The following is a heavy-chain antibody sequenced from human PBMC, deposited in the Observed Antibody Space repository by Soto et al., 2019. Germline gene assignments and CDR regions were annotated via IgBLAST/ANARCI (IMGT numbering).Heavy chain of an antibody. CDR3: ARLTMVRGVSYFDY. CDR2: IYYSGST. J-gene: IGHJ4*02. Sequence: LSLACTVSGGSISSYYWSWIRQPPGKGLEWIGYIYYSGSTNYNPSLKSRVTISVDTSKNQFSLKLSSVTAADTAVYYCARLTMVRGVSYFDYWGQGTLVTVSS. V-gene: IGHV4-59*08. D-gene: IGHD3-10*01. CDR1: GGSISSYY.